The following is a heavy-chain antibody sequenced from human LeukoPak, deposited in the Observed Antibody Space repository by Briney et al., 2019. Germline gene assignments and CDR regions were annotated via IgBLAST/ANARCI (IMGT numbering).Heavy chain of an antibody. Sequence: GGSLRLSCAGSEFTFSSYSMHWVRQAPGKGLEWVSSISGSSDDIYYADSVKGRFTISRDNAKNSLYLQMNSLRAEDTAVYYCARWYSGSVWGQGTLVTVSS. V-gene: IGHV3-21*04. CDR1: EFTFSSYS. D-gene: IGHD1-26*01. CDR3: ARWYSGSV. CDR2: ISGSSDDI. J-gene: IGHJ4*02.